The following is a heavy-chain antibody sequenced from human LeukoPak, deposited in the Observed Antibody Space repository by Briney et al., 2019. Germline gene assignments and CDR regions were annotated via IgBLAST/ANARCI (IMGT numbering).Heavy chain of an antibody. CDR3: ARDWGYDSSGYYYFDY. CDR2: TYYRSKWYN. V-gene: IGHV6-1*01. D-gene: IGHD3-22*01. CDR1: GDSVSSNSAA. J-gene: IGHJ4*02. Sequence: SQTLSLTFAISGDSVSSNSAAWNWIRQSPSRGLEWLGSTYYRSKWYNDYAVSVKSRITINPDTSKNQFSLQLNSVTPEDTAVYYCARDWGYDSSGYYYFDYWGQGTLVTVSS.